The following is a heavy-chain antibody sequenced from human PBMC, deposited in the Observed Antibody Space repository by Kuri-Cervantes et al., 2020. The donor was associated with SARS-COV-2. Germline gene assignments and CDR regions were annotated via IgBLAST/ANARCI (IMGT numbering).Heavy chain of an antibody. CDR3: ARDSSITPRDFDY. CDR2: IWYDGSNK. V-gene: IGHV3-33*01. D-gene: IGHD6-13*01. CDR1: GFTFSSYG. Sequence: GESLKIFCAASGFTFSSYGMHWVRQAPGKGLEWVAVIWYDGSNKYYADSVKGRFTISRDKSKNTLYLQLNSLRAEDTAVYYCARDSSITPRDFDYWGQGTLVTVSS. J-gene: IGHJ4*02.